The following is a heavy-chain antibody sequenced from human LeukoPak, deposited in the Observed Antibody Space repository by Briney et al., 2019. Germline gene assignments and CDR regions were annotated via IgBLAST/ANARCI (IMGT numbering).Heavy chain of an antibody. Sequence: ASVKVSCKASGYTFTSYDINWVRQATGQGLEWMGWMNPNSGNTGYVQKFQGRVTITRNTSISTAYMELSSLRSEDTAVYYCARGDQDYGHDYWGQGTLVTVSS. CDR1: GYTFTSYD. CDR3: ARGDQDYGHDY. J-gene: IGHJ4*02. V-gene: IGHV1-8*03. CDR2: MNPNSGNT. D-gene: IGHD4-17*01.